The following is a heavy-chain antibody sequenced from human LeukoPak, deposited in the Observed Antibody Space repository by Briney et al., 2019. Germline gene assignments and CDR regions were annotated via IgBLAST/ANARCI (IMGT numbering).Heavy chain of an antibody. D-gene: IGHD1-26*01. Sequence: PGGSLRLSCSASGFTFSSYAMHWVRQAPGKGLEYVSAISSSGGSTYYADLVKGRFTISRDNSKNTLYLQMSSLRPEDTAVYFCVKERSGGFFGYWGQGTLVTVSS. CDR1: GFTFSSYA. J-gene: IGHJ4*02. CDR3: VKERSGGFFGY. V-gene: IGHV3-64D*09. CDR2: ISSSGGST.